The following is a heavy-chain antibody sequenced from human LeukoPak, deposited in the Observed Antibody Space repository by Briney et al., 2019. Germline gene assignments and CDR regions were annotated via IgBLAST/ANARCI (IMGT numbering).Heavy chain of an antibody. CDR3: ARGYCTSTTCYMYNWLDP. V-gene: IGHV1-69*04. J-gene: IGHJ5*02. Sequence: SVKVSCKASGYTFTSYGISWVRRAPGQGLEWMGRIIPFIGVTKYAQKFQARVTITADKSTSTAYMELSKDTAVYYCARGYCTSTTCYMYNWLDPWGQGTLVTVSS. CDR2: IIPFIGVT. D-gene: IGHD2-2*02. CDR1: GYTFTSYG.